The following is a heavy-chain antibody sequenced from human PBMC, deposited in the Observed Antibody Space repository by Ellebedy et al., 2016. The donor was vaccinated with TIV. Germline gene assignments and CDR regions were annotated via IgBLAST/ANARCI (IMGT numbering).Heavy chain of an antibody. V-gene: IGHV3-7*03. CDR1: GFSFNNYW. Sequence: GESLKISCAASGFSFNNYWMNWARQAPGKGLEWVAKIKQDGSEQYYVDSVKGRFTISRDNAKNSLYLQMNSLRGEDTAMYYCVRGAGWVTDYWGQGTLVTVSS. CDR3: VRGAGWVTDY. CDR2: IKQDGSEQ. D-gene: IGHD4-23*01. J-gene: IGHJ4*02.